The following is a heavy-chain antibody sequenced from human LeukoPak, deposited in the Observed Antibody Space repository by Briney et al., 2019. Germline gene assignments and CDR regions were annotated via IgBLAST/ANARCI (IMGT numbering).Heavy chain of an antibody. CDR1: GGSISSYY. CDR3: ARDGRVGSTSSWYYYYGMDV. V-gene: IGHV4-59*12. D-gene: IGHD2-2*01. Sequence: PSETLSLTCTVSGGSISSYYWSWIRQPPGKGLEWIGYIYYSGSTNYNPSLKSRVTISVDTSKNQFSLKLSSVTAADTAVYYCARDGRVGSTSSWYYYYGMDVWGQGTTVTVSS. J-gene: IGHJ6*02. CDR2: IYYSGST.